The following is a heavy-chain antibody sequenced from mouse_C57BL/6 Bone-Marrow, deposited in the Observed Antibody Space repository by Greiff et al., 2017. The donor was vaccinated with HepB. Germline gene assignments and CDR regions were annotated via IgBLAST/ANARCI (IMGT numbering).Heavy chain of an antibody. CDR3: TLYGSSHWYFDV. V-gene: IGHV14-1*01. J-gene: IGHJ1*03. CDR1: GFNIKDYY. D-gene: IGHD1-1*01. Sequence: QLQQSGAELVRPGASVKLSCTASGFNIKDYYMHWVKQRPEQGLEWIGRIDPEDGDTEYAPKFQGKATMTADTSSNTAYLQLSSLTSEDTAVYYCTLYGSSHWYFDVWGTGTTVTVSS. CDR2: IDPEDGDT.